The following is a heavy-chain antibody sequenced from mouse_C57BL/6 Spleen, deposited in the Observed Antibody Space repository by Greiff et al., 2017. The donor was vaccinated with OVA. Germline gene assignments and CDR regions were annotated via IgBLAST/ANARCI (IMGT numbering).Heavy chain of an antibody. J-gene: IGHJ4*01. V-gene: IGHV1-55*01. D-gene: IGHD3-2*02. CDR1: GYTFTSYW. Sequence: VKLQQPGAELVKPGASVKMSCKASGYTFTSYWITWVKQRPGQGLEWIGDIYPGSGSTNYNEKFKSKATLTVDTSSSTAYMQLSSLTSEDSAVYYCARKGLDSSGYYAMDYWGQGTSVTVSS. CDR2: IYPGSGST. CDR3: ARKGLDSSGYYAMDY.